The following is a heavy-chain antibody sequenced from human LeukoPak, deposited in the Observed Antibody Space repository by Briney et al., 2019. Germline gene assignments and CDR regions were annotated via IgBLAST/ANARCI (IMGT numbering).Heavy chain of an antibody. CDR1: GGTFSSYA. CDR2: IIPILGIA. J-gene: IGHJ5*02. D-gene: IGHD5-12*01. Sequence: ASVKVSCKASGGTFSSYAISWVRQAPGQGLEWMGRIIPILGIANYAQKFQGRVTITADKSTSTAYMELSSLRSEDTAVYYCAREPLYSGYDYGLNWFGPWGQGTLVTVSS. V-gene: IGHV1-69*04. CDR3: AREPLYSGYDYGLNWFGP.